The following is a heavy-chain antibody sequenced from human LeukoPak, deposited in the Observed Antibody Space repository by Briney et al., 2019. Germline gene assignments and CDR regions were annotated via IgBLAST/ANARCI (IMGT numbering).Heavy chain of an antibody. D-gene: IGHD7-27*01. CDR1: GFTFSSYE. Sequence: PGGSLRLSCAASGFTFSSYEMNWVRQAPGKGLEWVSYISSSGSTIYYADSVRGRFTISRDNAKNSLYLQMNSLRGEDTAVYYCARKTGGSLDIWGQGTMVTVSS. V-gene: IGHV3-48*03. J-gene: IGHJ3*02. CDR2: ISSSGSTI. CDR3: ARKTGGSLDI.